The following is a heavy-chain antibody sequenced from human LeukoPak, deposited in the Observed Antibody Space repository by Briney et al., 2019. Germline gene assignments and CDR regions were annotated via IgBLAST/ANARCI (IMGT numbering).Heavy chain of an antibody. V-gene: IGHV4-39*07. CDR1: GGSINSSTYY. Sequence: SETLSLICTVSGGSINSSTYYWGWIRQSPGKGLEWIGTFYYSGSTYYNPSLISRVTISVDTSKNQFSLKLSSVTAADTAVYYCARDRYSSGWNPTGGFDPWGQGTLVTVSS. CDR3: ARDRYSSGWNPTGGFDP. J-gene: IGHJ5*02. CDR2: FYYSGST. D-gene: IGHD6-19*01.